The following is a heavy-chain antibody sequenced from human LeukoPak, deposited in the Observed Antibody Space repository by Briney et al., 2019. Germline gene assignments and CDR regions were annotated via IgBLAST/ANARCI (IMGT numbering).Heavy chain of an antibody. CDR3: AKSSYHIMFDH. D-gene: IGHD3-16*01. CDR2: IYSGGST. J-gene: IGHJ4*02. Sequence: GGSLRLSCAASGFTVSSNYMSWVRQAPGKGLEWVSVIYSGGSTYYADSVKGRFTISRDNSKNTLYLQMNSLRAEDTAVYYCAKSSYHIMFDHWGQGTLVTVSS. CDR1: GFTVSSNY. V-gene: IGHV3-53*01.